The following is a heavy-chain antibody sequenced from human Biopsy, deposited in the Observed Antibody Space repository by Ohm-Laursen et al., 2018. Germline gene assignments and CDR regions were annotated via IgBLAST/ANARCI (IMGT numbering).Heavy chain of an antibody. CDR1: GGTLITYA. Sequence: SVKVSCKASGGTLITYAISWVRQAPGQGLEWMGRIIPILHVPTYAQSFQGRVTISADKSTSTAYMELSGLRSDDTAVYYCARNAWPTLSTMIVVVKGFNWFDPWGQGTLVTVSS. D-gene: IGHD3-22*01. CDR3: ARNAWPTLSTMIVVVKGFNWFDP. V-gene: IGHV1-69*04. J-gene: IGHJ5*02. CDR2: IIPILHVP.